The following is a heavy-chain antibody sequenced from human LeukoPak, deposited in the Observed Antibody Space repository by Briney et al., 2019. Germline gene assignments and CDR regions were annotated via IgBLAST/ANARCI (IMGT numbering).Heavy chain of an antibody. D-gene: IGHD3-9*01. Sequence: GESLKISCKGSGYSFTSDWIGWGRQMPGKGLEWMGIIYPGDSDTRYSPSFQGQVTISADKSISTAYLQWSSLKASDTAMYYCARHIPTYYDILTGYYNYWGQGTLVTVSS. CDR3: ARHIPTYYDILTGYYNY. J-gene: IGHJ4*02. CDR2: IYPGDSDT. V-gene: IGHV5-51*01. CDR1: GYSFTSDW.